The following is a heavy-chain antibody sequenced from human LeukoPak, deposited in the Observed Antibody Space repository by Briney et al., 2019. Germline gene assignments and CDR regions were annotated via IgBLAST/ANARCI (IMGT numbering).Heavy chain of an antibody. D-gene: IGHD2-2*01. CDR2: IRSKAYGGTT. J-gene: IGHJ4*02. Sequence: RPGGSLRLSCTASGFTFGDYAMGWFRQAPGKGLEWVGFIRSKAYGGTTENAASVKGRFTISRDDSKSIAYLQMNSLKTEDTAVYYCARGGVYCSSVSCSVDYWGQGILVTVSS. CDR3: ARGGVYCSSVSCSVDY. V-gene: IGHV3-49*03. CDR1: GFTFGDYA.